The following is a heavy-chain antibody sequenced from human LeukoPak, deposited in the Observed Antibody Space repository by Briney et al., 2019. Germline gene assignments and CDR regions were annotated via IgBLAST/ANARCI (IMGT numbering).Heavy chain of an antibody. CDR3: AKHSGLYYFDY. J-gene: IGHJ4*02. Sequence: GSLRLSFAASGFPFSNYGMHWVRPAPGKGLEWVAVVLYDGSNKYYADSVKGRFTISRDNSKNTLYLEMNSLRVEDTAVYYCAKHSGLYYFDYWGQGTLVTVSS. V-gene: IGHV3-30*18. CDR2: VLYDGSNK. D-gene: IGHD3-10*01. CDR1: GFPFSNYG.